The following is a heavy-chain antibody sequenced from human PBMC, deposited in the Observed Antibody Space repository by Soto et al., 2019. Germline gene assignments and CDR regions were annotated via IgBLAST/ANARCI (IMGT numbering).Heavy chain of an antibody. CDR3: AKAPYGDYPRV. V-gene: IGHV4-4*02. D-gene: IGHD4-17*01. Sequence: QVQLQESSPGLVKPSGTLSLTCTVSGDSITTGNWWTWVRQPPGKGLEWIREIYHTGNTHYSPSLMSRVSISVDKSNDQFSLKLTSVTAADTAVYFCAKAPYGDYPRVWGQGTQVIVS. CDR2: IYHTGNT. J-gene: IGHJ4*02. CDR1: GDSITTGNW.